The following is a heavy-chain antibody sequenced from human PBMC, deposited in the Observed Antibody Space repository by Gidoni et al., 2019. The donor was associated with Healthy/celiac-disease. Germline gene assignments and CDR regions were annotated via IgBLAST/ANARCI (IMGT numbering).Heavy chain of an antibody. D-gene: IGHD3-10*01. CDR2: ISSSSSYI. Sequence: EVQLVESGGGLVKPGGSLRLSCAASGFTFCSYSMNWVRQAPGKGLEWVSSISSSSSYIYYADSVKGRFTISRDNAKNSLYLQMNSLRAEDTAVYYCARADRFGELEHLFDYWGQGTLVTVSS. CDR1: GFTFCSYS. CDR3: ARADRFGELEHLFDY. V-gene: IGHV3-21*01. J-gene: IGHJ4*02.